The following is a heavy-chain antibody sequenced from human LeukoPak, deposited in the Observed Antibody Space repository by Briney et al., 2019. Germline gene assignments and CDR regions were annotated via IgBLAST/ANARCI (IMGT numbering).Heavy chain of an antibody. V-gene: IGHV3-48*01. D-gene: IGHD6-13*01. CDR3: AREGIAAAGTRRFDY. J-gene: IGHJ4*02. CDR2: ISSSSSTI. CDR1: GFTFSSYS. Sequence: GGSLRLSCAASGFTFSSYSMNWVRQAPGKGLEWVSYISSSSSTIYYADSVKGRFTISRDNDKNSLYLQMNSLRAEDTAVYYCAREGIAAAGTRRFDYWGQGTLVTVSS.